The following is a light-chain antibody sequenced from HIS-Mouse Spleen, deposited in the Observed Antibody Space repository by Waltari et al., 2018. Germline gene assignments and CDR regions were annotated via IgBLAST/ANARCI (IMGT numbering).Light chain of an antibody. CDR2: RNN. J-gene: IGLJ3*02. Sequence: QSVLTQPPSASETPGQRVTISCSGSSSNIGSNYVYWYQQLPGTAPKPLIYRNNPRPSGVPDRFSGSKSGTSASLAISGLRSEDEADYYCAAWDDSLSGWVFGGGTKLTVL. CDR1: SSNIGSNY. CDR3: AAWDDSLSGWV. V-gene: IGLV1-47*01.